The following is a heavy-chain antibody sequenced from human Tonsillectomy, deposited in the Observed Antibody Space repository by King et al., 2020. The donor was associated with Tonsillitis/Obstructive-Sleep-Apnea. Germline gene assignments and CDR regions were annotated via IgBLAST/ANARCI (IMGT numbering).Heavy chain of an antibody. CDR1: GFTFSTYW. Sequence: VQLVESGGGLVQPGWSLRLSCAASGFTFSTYWIHWVRQAPGKGLVWVSRINSDGSNTRYADSVKGRFTISRDNAKNTVHLQMNSLRTEDTAVYFCARGFQKVAGHWGQGTLVTVSS. V-gene: IGHV3-74*01. J-gene: IGHJ4*02. CDR3: ARGFQKVAGH. D-gene: IGHD3-3*01. CDR2: INSDGSNT.